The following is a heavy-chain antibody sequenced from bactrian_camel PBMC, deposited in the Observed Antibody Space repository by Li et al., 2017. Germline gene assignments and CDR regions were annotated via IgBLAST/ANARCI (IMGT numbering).Heavy chain of an antibody. CDR1: GFTFDDSE. J-gene: IGHJ4*01. Sequence: HVQLVESGGGSVQAGGSLRLSCTASGFTFDDSEMGWFRQAPGKEREGVAAFDRDERTKYRESAKGRFTISRDNAKNILYLEMSSLRPEDPAMYYCAADWKDLYFDVMDPRKYKHWGQGTQVTVS. V-gene: IGHV3S63*01. CDR3: AADWKDLYFDVMDPRKYKH. CDR2: FDRDERT. D-gene: IGHD8*01.